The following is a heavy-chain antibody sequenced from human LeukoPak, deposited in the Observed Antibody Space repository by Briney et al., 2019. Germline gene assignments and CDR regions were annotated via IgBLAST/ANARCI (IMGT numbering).Heavy chain of an antibody. CDR2: IYYSGST. CDR3: ATPGSVDTAMGEAHYFDY. V-gene: IGHV4-39*01. Sequence: PSETLSLTCTVSGGSISSSSYYWGWIRQPTGKGLEWIGSIYYSGSTYYNPSLKSRVTISVDTSKNQFSLKLSSVTAANTAVYYCATPGSVDTAMGEAHYFDYWGQGTLVTVSS. D-gene: IGHD5-18*01. CDR1: GGSISSSSYY. J-gene: IGHJ4*02.